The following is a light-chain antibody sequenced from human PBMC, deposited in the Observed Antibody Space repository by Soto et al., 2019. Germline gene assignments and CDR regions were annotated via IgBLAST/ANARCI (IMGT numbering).Light chain of an antibody. CDR2: DSA. CDR3: QQRSNWPPRDT. CDR1: PSVSSY. V-gene: IGKV3-11*01. Sequence: EIVLTQSPATLSLSPGERATLSFRASPSVSSYLAWYQQKPGQAPRLLIYDSANTATGSPAKFSGSGSGTDFTLTISSLEPYDFAVDYCQQRSNWPPRDTFGQGTKLEIK. J-gene: IGKJ2*01.